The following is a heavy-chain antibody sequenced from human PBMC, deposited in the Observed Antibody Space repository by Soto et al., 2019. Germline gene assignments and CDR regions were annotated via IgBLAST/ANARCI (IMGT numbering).Heavy chain of an antibody. V-gene: IGHV2-70*01. CDR3: ARVDYSSSWPLSDY. Sequence: ASGPTLVNPTQTLTLTCTFSGFSLTTSAMCVSWIRQPPGKALEWLALIDWDDDKYYSTSLRTRLTISKDTSKNQVVLTMTNMDPVDTATYFCARVDYSSSWPLSDYWGHGTLVTVSS. D-gene: IGHD6-13*01. CDR2: IDWDDDK. J-gene: IGHJ4*01. CDR1: GFSLTTSAMC.